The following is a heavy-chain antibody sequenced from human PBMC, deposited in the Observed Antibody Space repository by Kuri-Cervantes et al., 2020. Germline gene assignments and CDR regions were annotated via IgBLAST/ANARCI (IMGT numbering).Heavy chain of an antibody. D-gene: IGHD3-10*01. J-gene: IGHJ3*01. CDR1: GGSISSSNW. CDR3: AASYYYGSGSYEG. Sequence: SETLSLTCAVSGGSISSSNWWSWVRQPPGKGLEWIGEINHSGSTNYNPSLKSRVTISVDTSKNQFSLKLSSVTAADTAVYYCAASYYYGSGSYEGWGQGTKVTVSS. CDR2: INHSGST. V-gene: IGHV4-4*02.